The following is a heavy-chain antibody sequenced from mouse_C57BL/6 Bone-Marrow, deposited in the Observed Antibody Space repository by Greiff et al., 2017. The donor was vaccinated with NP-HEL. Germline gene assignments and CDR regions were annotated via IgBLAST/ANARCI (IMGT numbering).Heavy chain of an antibody. V-gene: IGHV1-15*01. CDR1: GYTFTDYE. Sequence: QVQLKESGAELVRPGASVTLSCKASGYTFTDYEMHWVKQTPVHGLEWIGAIDPETGGTAYNQKFKGKAILTADKSSSTASMEIRSLSSEDPAGDYWTTYYSNYLYYFDYWGQGTTLTVSS. CDR2: IDPETGGT. D-gene: IGHD2-5*01. CDR3: TTYYSNYLYYFDY. J-gene: IGHJ2*01.